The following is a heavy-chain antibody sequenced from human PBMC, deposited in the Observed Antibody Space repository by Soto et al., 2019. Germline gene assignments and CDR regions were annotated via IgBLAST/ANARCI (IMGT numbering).Heavy chain of an antibody. CDR1: GGTFSSYA. Sequence: QVQLVQSGAEVKKPGSSVKVSCKASGGTFSSYAISWVRQAPGQGLEWMGGIIPIFGTANYAQKFQGRVTITADESTSTAYMELSSLRYEDTAVYYCAREPRWGWNYGGHAFDIWGQGTMVTVSS. D-gene: IGHD1-7*01. CDR3: AREPRWGWNYGGHAFDI. V-gene: IGHV1-69*01. CDR2: IIPIFGTA. J-gene: IGHJ3*02.